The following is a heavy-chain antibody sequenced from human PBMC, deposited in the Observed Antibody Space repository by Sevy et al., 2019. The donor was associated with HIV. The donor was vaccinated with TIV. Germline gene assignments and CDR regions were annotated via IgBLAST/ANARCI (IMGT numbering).Heavy chain of an antibody. Sequence: ASVKVSCKVTGYTLTGFSMHWVRQTPGEGLEWMGTFDPEDGETIYAQKFQGRVIMTEDTSADTAHMDLSSLTSEDTAVYYCATTKDYYDSSGYPFDYWGQGTLVTLSS. CDR2: FDPEDGET. J-gene: IGHJ4*02. CDR3: ATTKDYYDSSGYPFDY. D-gene: IGHD3-22*01. CDR1: GYTLTGFS. V-gene: IGHV1-24*01.